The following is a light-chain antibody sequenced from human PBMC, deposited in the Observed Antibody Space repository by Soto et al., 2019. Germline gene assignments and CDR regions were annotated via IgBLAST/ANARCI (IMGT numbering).Light chain of an antibody. V-gene: IGLV2-14*01. Sequence: QSALTQPASVSGSPGQSIAISCTGTSSDVGRYNYVSWYQQHPGKAPKLMIYDVTNRPPGVSDRFSGSKSGITASLTISGLQAEDEDDYYCSSYTSGSTLVVFGGGTKVTVL. CDR1: SSDVGRYNY. J-gene: IGLJ2*01. CDR3: SSYTSGSTLVV. CDR2: DVT.